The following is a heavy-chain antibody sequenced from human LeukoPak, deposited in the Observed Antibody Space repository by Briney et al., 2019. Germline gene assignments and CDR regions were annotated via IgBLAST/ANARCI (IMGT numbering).Heavy chain of an antibody. V-gene: IGHV3-33*01. Sequence: QPGGSLRLSCAASGFTFSGYGMHWVRQAPGKGLEWVAVIWYDGSNKYYADSVKGRFTISRDNSKNTLYLQMNSLRAEDSAVYYCARAGGSTVSHSDYWGQGTLVTVSS. CDR2: IWYDGSNK. J-gene: IGHJ4*02. D-gene: IGHD4-17*01. CDR3: ARAGGSTVSHSDY. CDR1: GFTFSGYG.